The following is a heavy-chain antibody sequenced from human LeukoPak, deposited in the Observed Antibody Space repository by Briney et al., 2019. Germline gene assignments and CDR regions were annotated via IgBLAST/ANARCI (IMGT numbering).Heavy chain of an antibody. J-gene: IGHJ4*02. CDR1: GGSIGSGSYY. V-gene: IGHV4-61*02. D-gene: IGHD4-17*01. CDR3: ARHDYARYYFDY. CDR2: IYTSGST. Sequence: SETLSLTCTVSGGSIGSGSYYWSWIRQPAGKGLEWIGRIYTSGSTNYNPSLKSRVTISVDTSKNLFSLRLSSVTAADTAVYYCARHDYARYYFDYWGQGTLVTVSS.